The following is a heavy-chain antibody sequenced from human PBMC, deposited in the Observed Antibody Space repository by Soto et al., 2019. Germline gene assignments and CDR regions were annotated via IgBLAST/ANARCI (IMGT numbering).Heavy chain of an antibody. V-gene: IGHV3-23*01. Sequence: GGSLRLSCAASGFTFSSYAMSWVRQAPGKGLEWVSAISGSGGSTYYADSVKGRFTISRDNSKNTLYLQMNSLRAEDTAVYYCASDRDYYYYYYMDVWGKGTTVTVSS. CDR2: ISGSGGST. CDR1: GFTFSSYA. J-gene: IGHJ6*03. CDR3: ASDRDYYYYYYMDV.